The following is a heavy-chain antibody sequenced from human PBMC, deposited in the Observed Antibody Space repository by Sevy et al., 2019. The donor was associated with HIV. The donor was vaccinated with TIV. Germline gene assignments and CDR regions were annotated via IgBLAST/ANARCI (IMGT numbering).Heavy chain of an antibody. D-gene: IGHD6-13*01. CDR1: GFTFSYYY. V-gene: IGHV3-11*01. CDR3: ARVGIGVAGGGFGAFDI. Sequence: GGSLRLSCAASGFTFSYYYMSWIRQAPGKGLEWISYISSSGSAIYYADSMKGRFTISRDNAKNSLYLQMNSLRAEDTAVYYCARVGIGVAGGGFGAFDIWGQGTMVTVSS. J-gene: IGHJ3*02. CDR2: ISSSGSAI.